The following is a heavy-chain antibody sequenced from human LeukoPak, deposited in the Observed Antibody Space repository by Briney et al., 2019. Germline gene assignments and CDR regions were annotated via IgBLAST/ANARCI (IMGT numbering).Heavy chain of an antibody. V-gene: IGHV3-66*01. Sequence: GGSLRLSCAASGFTVSSNYMSWVRQAPGKGLEWVSVIYSGGSTYYADSVKGRFTTSRDNSKNTLYLQMNSLRAEDTAVYYCASQRGRFYYYGMDVWGQGTTVTVSS. CDR1: GFTVSSNY. CDR3: ASQRGRFYYYGMDV. J-gene: IGHJ6*02. CDR2: IYSGGST.